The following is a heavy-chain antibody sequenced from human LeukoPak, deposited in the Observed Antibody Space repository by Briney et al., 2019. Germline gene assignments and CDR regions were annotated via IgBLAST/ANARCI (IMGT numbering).Heavy chain of an antibody. CDR2: ISWNSGSI. CDR1: GFTFDDYA. V-gene: IGHV3-9*01. CDR3: ARSAYYYSNYEDYFDY. Sequence: GRSLRLSCAASGFTFDDYAMHWVRQAPGKGLEWVSGISWNSGSIGYADSVKGRFTISRDNSKNTLYLQMNSLRAEDTAVYYCARSAYYYSNYEDYFDYWGQGTLVTVSS. D-gene: IGHD4-11*01. J-gene: IGHJ4*02.